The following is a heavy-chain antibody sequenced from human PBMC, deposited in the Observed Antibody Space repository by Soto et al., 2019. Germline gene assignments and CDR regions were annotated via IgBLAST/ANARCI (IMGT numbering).Heavy chain of an antibody. Sequence: EEQLLESGGGLVQPGGALRLSCAASGFTFSAYALTWVPPAPGGGLEWVSSLSPNGETTYYADSVTGRFTVSRDNSRDSLYLQMDSLRAEDTAIYFCAKSGGFSGSYHFIYWGQGTLVTVSS. D-gene: IGHD1-26*01. CDR3: AKSGGFSGSYHFIY. V-gene: IGHV3-23*01. J-gene: IGHJ4*02. CDR1: GFTFSAYA. CDR2: LSPNGETT.